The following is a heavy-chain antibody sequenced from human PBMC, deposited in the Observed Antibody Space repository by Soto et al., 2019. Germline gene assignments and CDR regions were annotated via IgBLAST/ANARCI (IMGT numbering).Heavy chain of an antibody. Sequence: GGSLRRSCATSGYTVNNYASSCVRQAPGKGLEWVSAISESGGSTYYADSVKGRFTISRDNSKNTLYLQMNSLRAEDTAVFYCERTNRAPYIDLEQWGQGTLVTVSS. CDR3: ERTNRAPYIDLEQ. CDR1: GYTVNNYA. V-gene: IGHV3-23*01. J-gene: IGHJ4*02. D-gene: IGHD1-7*01. CDR2: ISESGGST.